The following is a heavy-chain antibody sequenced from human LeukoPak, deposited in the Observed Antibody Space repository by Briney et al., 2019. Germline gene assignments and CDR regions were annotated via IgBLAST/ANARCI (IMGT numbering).Heavy chain of an antibody. V-gene: IGHV4-34*01. CDR3: ARAGQLWRRYYFDY. D-gene: IGHD5-18*01. J-gene: IGHJ4*02. Sequence: SETLSLTCAVYGGSFSGYCWSWIRQPPGKGLEWIGEINHSGSTNYNPSLKSRVTISVDTSKNQFSLKLSSVTAADTAVYYCARAGQLWRRYYFDYWGQGTLVTVSS. CDR2: INHSGST. CDR1: GGSFSGYC.